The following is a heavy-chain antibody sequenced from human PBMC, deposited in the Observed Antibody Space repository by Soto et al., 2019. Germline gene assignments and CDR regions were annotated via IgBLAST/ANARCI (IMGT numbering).Heavy chain of an antibody. D-gene: IGHD4-17*01. J-gene: IGHJ4*02. Sequence: QITLKESGPTLVKPTQTLTLTCTFSGFSLSTSGVGVGWIRQPPGKALEWLALIYWDDDKRYSPSLKSRLTIPKATSKNQVVLTMTNMDPVDTATYYCAHSLAASNYVDYEPINSFDYWGQGTLVTVSS. CDR3: AHSLAASNYVDYEPINSFDY. V-gene: IGHV2-5*02. CDR2: IYWDDDK. CDR1: GFSLSTSGVG.